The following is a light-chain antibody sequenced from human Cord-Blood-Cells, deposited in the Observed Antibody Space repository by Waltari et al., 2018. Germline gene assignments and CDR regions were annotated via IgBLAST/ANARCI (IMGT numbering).Light chain of an antibody. Sequence: IVLTQSPAPLSLSPGERAPLSCRASQSVSSYLAWYQQKPGQAPRLLIYDASNRATGIPARFSGSGSGTDFTLTISSLEPEDFAVYYCQQRSNWPLTFGGGTKVEIK. V-gene: IGKV3-11*01. CDR3: QQRSNWPLT. CDR1: QSVSSY. CDR2: DAS. J-gene: IGKJ4*01.